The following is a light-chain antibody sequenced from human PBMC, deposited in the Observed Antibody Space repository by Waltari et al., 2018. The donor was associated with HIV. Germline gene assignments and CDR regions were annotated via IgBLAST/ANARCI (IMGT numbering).Light chain of an antibody. J-gene: IGKJ4*01. CDR1: QDIDDD. V-gene: IGKV5-2*01. CDR2: EAT. CDR3: VQHDNFLLT. Sequence: ETTLTPSPAFMSATPGHKVNISCKASQDIDDDMNWYQQKPGEAAMFSIQEATSLVPRIPPRFSGSGDGTDFTLTIKNIESEDATYYVCVQHDNFLLTFGGGTKVEIK.